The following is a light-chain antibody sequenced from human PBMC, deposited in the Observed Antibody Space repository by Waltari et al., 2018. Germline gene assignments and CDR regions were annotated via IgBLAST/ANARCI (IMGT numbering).Light chain of an antibody. CDR1: QSVLYSSNNTND. CDR3: QQYYSTPQT. Sequence: DIVMTQSPDSLAVSLGESATINRKSSQSVLYSSNNTNDLAWYRQKPGQPPKLLIYWASTRESGVPDRFSGSGSGTDFTLTISSLQAEDVAVYYCQQYYSTPQTFGQGTKVEIK. J-gene: IGKJ1*01. CDR2: WAS. V-gene: IGKV4-1*01.